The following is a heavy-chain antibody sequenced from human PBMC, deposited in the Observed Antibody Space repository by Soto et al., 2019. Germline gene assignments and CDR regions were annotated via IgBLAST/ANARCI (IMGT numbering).Heavy chain of an antibody. CDR3: ARGVRGHYGFDV. V-gene: IGHV3-74*01. J-gene: IGHJ3*01. D-gene: IGHD3-10*01. CDR2: IKFDGSSA. CDR1: GFTFSDYW. Sequence: EVQLVESGGGLVQPGESLRLTCAASGFTFSDYWIHWVRQAPGKGLVWVSRIKFDGSSANYADSVQGRFTISRDNARDTVYLQMNSLGAEDTAVYYCARGVRGHYGFDVWGQGTMVTVSS.